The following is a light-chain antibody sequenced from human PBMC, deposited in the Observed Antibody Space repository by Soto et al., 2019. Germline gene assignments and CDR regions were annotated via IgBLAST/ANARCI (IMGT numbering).Light chain of an antibody. V-gene: IGKV1-9*01. CDR3: QQHNSSPWT. Sequence: IQLTQSPSSLSASVGDRVTITCRASQAIINYLAWYQQKPGKAPQLLIYGASTLQSGVPSRFSGSGSGTEFTLTINSLQPEDFATYYCQQHNSSPWTFGQGTKVDIK. CDR2: GAS. CDR1: QAIINY. J-gene: IGKJ1*01.